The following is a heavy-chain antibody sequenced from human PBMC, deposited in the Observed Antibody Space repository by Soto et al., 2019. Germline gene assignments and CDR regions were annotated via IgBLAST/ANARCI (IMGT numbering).Heavy chain of an antibody. CDR1: GGSVSSYS. CDR2: VYYSGST. Sequence: ETLSLTCTVSGGSVSSYSWTWVRQPPGKGLEWIGYVYYSGSTHYNPSLKSRVTISLDTSKNQFSLKLTSVTAADTAMYFCASSPPAMVAPNIWGQGTLVTVSS. D-gene: IGHD5-18*01. CDR3: ASSPPAMVAPNI. J-gene: IGHJ4*02. V-gene: IGHV4-59*02.